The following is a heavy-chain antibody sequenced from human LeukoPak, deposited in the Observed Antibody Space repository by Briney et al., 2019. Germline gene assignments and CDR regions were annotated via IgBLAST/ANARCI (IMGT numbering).Heavy chain of an antibody. CDR2: IYSGGST. V-gene: IGHV3-66*01. D-gene: IGHD3-10*02. CDR3: AELGITMIGGV. Sequence: GGSLRLSCAASEFSVGSNYMSWVRQAPGKGLEWVSLIYSGGSTNYADSVKGRFTISRDNSKSTLFLQMNSLRAEDTAVYYCAELGITMIGGVWGKGTTVTISS. J-gene: IGHJ6*04. CDR1: EFSVGSNY.